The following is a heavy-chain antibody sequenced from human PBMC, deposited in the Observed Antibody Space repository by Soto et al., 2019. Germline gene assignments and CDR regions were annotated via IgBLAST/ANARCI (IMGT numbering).Heavy chain of an antibody. CDR1: GFTFSSYS. CDR2: ISSSSSTI. D-gene: IGHD6-13*01. CDR3: ARHPERIAQIGWFDP. J-gene: IGHJ5*02. V-gene: IGHV3-48*01. Sequence: TGGSLRLSCAASGFTFSSYSRNWVRQAPGKGLEWVSYISSSSSTIYYADSVKGRFTISRDNAKNSLYLQMNSLRAEDTAVYYCARHPERIAQIGWFDPWGQGTLVTVSS.